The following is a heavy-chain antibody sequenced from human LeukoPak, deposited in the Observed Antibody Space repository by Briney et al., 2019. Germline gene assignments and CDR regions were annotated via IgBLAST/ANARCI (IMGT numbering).Heavy chain of an antibody. Sequence: SETLSLTCTVSGGSISSSSYYWGWIRQPPGKGLEWIGSIYYTGSTYYNPSLKSRVTISVDTSKNQFSLKLSSVTAADTAVYYCARASYGSGSYSYYFDYWGQGTLVTVSS. CDR3: ARASYGSGSYSYYFDY. D-gene: IGHD3-10*01. CDR1: GGSISSSSYY. J-gene: IGHJ4*02. CDR2: IYYTGST. V-gene: IGHV4-39*07.